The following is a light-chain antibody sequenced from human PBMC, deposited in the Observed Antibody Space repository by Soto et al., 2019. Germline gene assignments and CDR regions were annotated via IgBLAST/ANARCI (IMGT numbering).Light chain of an antibody. CDR3: QQANSFPIT. CDR1: QGISSW. J-gene: IGKJ5*01. V-gene: IGKV1-12*01. Sequence: DIQMTQSPSSVSASVGDRVTVTCRASQGISSWLAWYQKKPGKASKLLIYAASSLQSGVPSRFSGSGFGTDFTLTISSLQPEDCAIYFCQQANSFPITFGQGTRLEIK. CDR2: AAS.